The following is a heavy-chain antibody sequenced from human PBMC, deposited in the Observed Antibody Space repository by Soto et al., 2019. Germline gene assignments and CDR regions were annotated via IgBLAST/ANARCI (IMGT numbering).Heavy chain of an antibody. D-gene: IGHD2-2*01. Sequence: QVHLVESGGGVAQPGRSLRLSCAASGFTFNSYGMYWIRQAPGKGLEWVAGLAYHGRNEYYAHSVKGRFTTSRDNSNSTLFLQMNSLRPEDTAVYYCAKSYWPSINAVLTSAIDHWGRGTLVTVPS. CDR2: LAYHGRNE. CDR1: GFTFNSYG. V-gene: IGHV3-30*18. CDR3: AKSYWPSINAVLTSAIDH. J-gene: IGHJ4*02.